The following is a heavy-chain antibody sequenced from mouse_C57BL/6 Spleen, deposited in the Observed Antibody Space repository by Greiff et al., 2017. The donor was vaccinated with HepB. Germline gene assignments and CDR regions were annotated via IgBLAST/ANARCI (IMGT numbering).Heavy chain of an antibody. Sequence: EVQLVESGGDLVKPGGSLKLSCAASGFTFSSYGMSWVRQTPDKRLEWVATISSGGSYTYYPDSVKGRFTISRDNAKNTLYLQMSSLKSEDTAMYYCARQRETAQAKLSYYYAMDYWGQGTSVTVSS. CDR3: ARQRETAQAKLSYYYAMDY. V-gene: IGHV5-6*01. CDR2: ISSGGSYT. D-gene: IGHD3-2*02. J-gene: IGHJ4*01. CDR1: GFTFSSYG.